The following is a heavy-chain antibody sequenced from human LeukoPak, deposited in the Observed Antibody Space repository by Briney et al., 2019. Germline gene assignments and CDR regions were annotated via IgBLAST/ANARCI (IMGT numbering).Heavy chain of an antibody. V-gene: IGHV3-30*02. D-gene: IGHD2-2*01. CDR2: IHYDGGNE. CDR3: ARGLPSSTRTYNWFDP. CDR1: GFTFSTYG. Sequence: GGSLRLSCAASGFTFSTYGMHWVRQAPGKGLEWVAFIHYDGGNEYNGDSVKGRFTISRDNYKNTLYLQMNSLRPEDTAVYYCARGLPSSTRTYNWFDPWGPGTLVTVSS. J-gene: IGHJ5*02.